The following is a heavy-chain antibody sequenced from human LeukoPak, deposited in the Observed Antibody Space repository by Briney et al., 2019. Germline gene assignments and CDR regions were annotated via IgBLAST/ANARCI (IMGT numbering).Heavy chain of an antibody. CDR2: INPNSGGT. D-gene: IGHD3-3*01. V-gene: IGHV1-2*02. J-gene: IGHJ5*02. CDR3: ARFRIYDFWTPFDP. Sequence: GASVKVSCKASGYTFTGYYMHWVRQAPGQGLEWMGWINPNSGGTNYAQKFQGRVTMTRDTSISTAYMELSRLRSDDTAVYYCARFRIYDFWTPFDPWGQGTLVTVSS. CDR1: GYTFTGYY.